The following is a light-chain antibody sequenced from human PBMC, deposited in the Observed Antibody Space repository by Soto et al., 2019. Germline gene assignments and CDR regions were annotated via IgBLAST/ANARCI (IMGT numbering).Light chain of an antibody. CDR1: QSVSSSY. J-gene: IGKJ1*01. CDR2: GAS. CDR3: QQYGTSLWT. Sequence: EIVLTQSPGTLSLSPGERATLSCRASQSVSSSYLAWYQHKPGQAPRLLIYGASTRATGIPDRFSGSGSGTDFTLTISRVEPEDFALYYCQQYGTSLWTFGQGTKVDIK. V-gene: IGKV3-20*01.